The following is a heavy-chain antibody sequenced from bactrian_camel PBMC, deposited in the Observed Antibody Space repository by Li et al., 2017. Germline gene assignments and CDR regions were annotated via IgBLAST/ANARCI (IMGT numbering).Heavy chain of an antibody. CDR2: ILGGNS. V-gene: IGHV3S53*01. CDR1: GGTVNDKC. CDR3: AADSDVPRGYETTSWRY. J-gene: IGHJ4*01. Sequence: HVQLVESGGGSVQTGGSLRLSCEASGGTVNDKCLGWFRQAPGKEREGVARILGGNSYYVNSVKGRYTISRDQSRNMVYLQMNSLKPDDTGVYYCAADSDVPRGYETTSWRYWGQGTQVTVS. D-gene: IGHD3*01.